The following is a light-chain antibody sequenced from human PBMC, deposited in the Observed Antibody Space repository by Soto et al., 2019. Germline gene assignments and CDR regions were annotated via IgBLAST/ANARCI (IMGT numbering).Light chain of an antibody. CDR3: CSYAGSTTFWV. V-gene: IGLV2-23*02. J-gene: IGLJ3*02. Sequence: QSALTQPASVSGSPGQSITSSCTGTSSDVGSYDVVSWYQQHPGKAPQLIIYEVAQRPSGVSDRFSGSKSGSTASLTISGLQAEDEAHYFCCSYAGSTTFWVFGGGTKLTVL. CDR1: SSDVGSYDV. CDR2: EVA.